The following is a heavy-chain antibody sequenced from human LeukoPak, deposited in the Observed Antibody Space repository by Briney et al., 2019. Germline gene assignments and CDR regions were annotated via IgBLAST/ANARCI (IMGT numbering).Heavy chain of an antibody. CDR2: IYTSGST. V-gene: IGHV4-4*07. CDR3: ARDLYYYDSSGYYYVGAFDI. CDR1: GGSISSYY. D-gene: IGHD3-22*01. J-gene: IGHJ3*02. Sequence: PSETLSLTCTVSGGSISSYYWSWIRQPAGKGLEWIGRIYTSGSTNYNPSPKSRVTMSVDTSKNQFSLKLSSVTAADAAVYYCARDLYYYDSSGYYYVGAFDIWGQGTMVTVSS.